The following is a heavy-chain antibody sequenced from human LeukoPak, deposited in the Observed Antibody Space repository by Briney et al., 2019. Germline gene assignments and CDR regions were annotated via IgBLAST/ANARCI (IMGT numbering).Heavy chain of an antibody. CDR2: MNPNSGNT. V-gene: IGHV1-8*01. J-gene: IGHJ4*02. Sequence: ASVKVSCKASGYTFTSYDINWVRQATGQGLEWMGWMNPNSGNTGYAQKFQGRVTMTRNTSISTAYMELSSLRAEDTAVYYCARDDPYDSSGYYLFWGQGTLVTVSS. CDR1: GYTFTSYD. CDR3: ARDDPYDSSGYYLF. D-gene: IGHD3-22*01.